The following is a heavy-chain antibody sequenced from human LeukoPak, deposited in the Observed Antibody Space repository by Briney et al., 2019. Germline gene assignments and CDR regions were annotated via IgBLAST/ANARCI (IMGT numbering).Heavy chain of an antibody. J-gene: IGHJ4*02. Sequence: GGSLRLSCAAPGFSYSTYPMSWVRQAPGKGLEWVSGIRGSGGNTYYADSVKGRFTISRDNSKNTLYLQMNSLRAEDTAVYYCAKTARGNSGYDSRFAYWGQGTLVTVSS. CDR3: AKTARGNSGYDSRFAY. CDR1: GFSYSTYP. CDR2: IRGSGGNT. D-gene: IGHD5-12*01. V-gene: IGHV3-23*01.